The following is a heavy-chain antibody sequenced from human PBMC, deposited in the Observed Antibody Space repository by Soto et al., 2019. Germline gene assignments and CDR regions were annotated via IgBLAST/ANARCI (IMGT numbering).Heavy chain of an antibody. V-gene: IGHV1-69*06. CDR2: IIPIFGTA. Sequence: QVQLVQSGAEVKKPGSSVKVSCKASGGTFSSYAISWVRQAPGQGLEWMGGIIPIFGTANYAQKFQGRVTITADKATSTAYMELSSLRSEDTAVYYCAREGGDTGRGDGAFDIWGQGTMVTVSS. CDR3: AREGGDTGRGDGAFDI. CDR1: GGTFSSYA. J-gene: IGHJ3*02. D-gene: IGHD3-10*01.